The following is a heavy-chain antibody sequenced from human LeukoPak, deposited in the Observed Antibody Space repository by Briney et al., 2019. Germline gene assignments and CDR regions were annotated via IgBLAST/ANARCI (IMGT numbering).Heavy chain of an antibody. CDR1: GYTFSDYH. CDR3: ARGRLLDYYGSGSYRIDY. CDR2: INPNSGGT. V-gene: IGHV1-2*02. J-gene: IGHJ4*02. D-gene: IGHD3-10*01. Sequence: ASVKVSCKASGYTFSDYHIHWVRQAPGQGLEWMGWINPNSGGTNYAQKFQGRVTMTRDTSISTAYMDLSRLRSDDTAVYYCARGRLLDYYGSGSYRIDYWGQGTLVTVSS.